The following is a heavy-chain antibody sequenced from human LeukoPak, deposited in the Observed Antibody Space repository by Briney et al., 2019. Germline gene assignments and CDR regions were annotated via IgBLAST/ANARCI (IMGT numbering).Heavy chain of an antibody. V-gene: IGHV3-48*01. CDR1: GFTFSSYS. CDR3: AKDRYSSSWYFTTHYAFDI. Sequence: PGGSLRLSCAASGFTFSSYSMNWVRQAPGKGLEWVSYISSSSSTIYYADSVKGRFTISRDNSKNTLYLQMNSLRAEDTAVYYCAKDRYSSSWYFTTHYAFDIWGQGTMVTVSS. J-gene: IGHJ3*02. D-gene: IGHD6-13*01. CDR2: ISSSSSTI.